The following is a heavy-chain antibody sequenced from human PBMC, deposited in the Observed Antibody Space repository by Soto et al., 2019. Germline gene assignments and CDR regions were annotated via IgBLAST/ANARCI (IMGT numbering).Heavy chain of an antibody. CDR3: ARAGTEWELLRRYYYYGMDV. V-gene: IGHV4-38-2*01. CDR2: IYHSGST. J-gene: IGHJ6*02. D-gene: IGHD1-26*01. CDR1: GYSISSGYY. Sequence: SETLSLTYAVSGYSISSGYYWGWIRQPPGKGLEWIGSIYHSGSTYYNPSLKSRATISVDTSKNQFSLKLSSVTAADTAVYYCARAGTEWELLRRYYYYGMDVWGQWQTVP.